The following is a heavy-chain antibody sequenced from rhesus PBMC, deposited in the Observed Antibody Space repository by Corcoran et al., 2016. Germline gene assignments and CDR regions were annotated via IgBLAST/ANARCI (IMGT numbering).Heavy chain of an antibody. CDR3: AKDGNSKFGLVMVGLDS. V-gene: IGHV5-20*01. D-gene: IGHD3-3*01. Sequence: EVQLVQSGAEVKRPGESLKISCKTSGYSFTSYWISWVRQMPGKGLEWMGAIDPSDSDTRDNPSFQGQVTSTADKSISTAYLQWSRLKASDTATYYCAKDGNSKFGLVMVGLDSWGQGVVVTVSS. CDR1: GYSFTSYW. J-gene: IGHJ6*01. CDR2: IDPSDSDT.